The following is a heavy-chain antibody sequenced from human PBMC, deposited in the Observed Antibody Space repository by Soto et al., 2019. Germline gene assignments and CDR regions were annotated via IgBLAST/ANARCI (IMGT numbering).Heavy chain of an antibody. J-gene: IGHJ4*02. D-gene: IGHD2-2*01. V-gene: IGHV3-48*02. CDR3: ARGLLGYCSGSSCPPDY. Sequence: GGSLRLSCAASGFTFSSYDMNWARQAPGKGLEWVSYISSSSSLIYYAESVKGRFTISRDNAKNSLYLQMNSLRDEDTALYYCARGLLGYCSGSSCPPDYWGQGTLVTVSS. CDR2: ISSSSSLI. CDR1: GFTFSSYD.